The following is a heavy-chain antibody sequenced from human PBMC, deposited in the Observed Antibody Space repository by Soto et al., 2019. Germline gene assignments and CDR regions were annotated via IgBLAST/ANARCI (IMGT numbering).Heavy chain of an antibody. V-gene: IGHV1-3*01. Sequence: ASVKVSCKASGYTFTSYAMHWVRQAPGQRLEWMGWINAGNGNTKYSQKFQGRVTITRDTSASTAYMELSSLRSEDTAVYYCARAEEYYDILTGYYYWGQGTLVTVSS. CDR1: GYTFTSYA. D-gene: IGHD3-9*01. CDR2: INAGNGNT. J-gene: IGHJ4*02. CDR3: ARAEEYYDILTGYYY.